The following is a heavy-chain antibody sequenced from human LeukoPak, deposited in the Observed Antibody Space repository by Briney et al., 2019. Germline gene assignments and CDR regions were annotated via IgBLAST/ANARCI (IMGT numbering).Heavy chain of an antibody. CDR2: ISTSGTTM. CDR1: GFTFRSYQ. V-gene: IGHV3-48*03. J-gene: IGHJ4*02. Sequence: PGGSLRLSCAVSGFTFRSYQMNWVRQAPGKGLECVSYISTSGTTMYYADSAKGRFTISRDNAKNSLYLQMNSLRAEDTAVYYCVAAGFDYWGQGTVVTVSS. CDR3: VAAGFDY.